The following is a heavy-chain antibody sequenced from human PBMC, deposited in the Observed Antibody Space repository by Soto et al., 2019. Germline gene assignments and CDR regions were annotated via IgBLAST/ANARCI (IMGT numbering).Heavy chain of an antibody. Sequence: SGPTLVNPTQTLTLTCTFSGFSLSTSAMCVNWIRQPPGKALEWLARIDWDDDKYYSTSLKTRLTISKDTSKNQVVLTVTNVGPADTATYYCARIWSASCSGDHWGQGALVTVSS. CDR2: IDWDDDK. CDR3: ARIWSASCSGDH. V-gene: IGHV2-70*11. D-gene: IGHD2-2*01. CDR1: GFSLSTSAMC. J-gene: IGHJ5*02.